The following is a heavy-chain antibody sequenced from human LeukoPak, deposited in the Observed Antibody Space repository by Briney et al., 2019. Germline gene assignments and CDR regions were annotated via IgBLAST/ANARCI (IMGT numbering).Heavy chain of an antibody. J-gene: IGHJ3*02. V-gene: IGHV4-39*07. Sequence: PSETLSLTCTVSGGSISSGNYYWGWIRQPPAKGLEWIGEINHSGSTNYNPSLKSRVTISVDTSKNQFSLKLSSVTAADTAVYYCASVFPFGYSSSLGAFDIWGQGTMVTVSS. CDR1: GGSISSGNYY. CDR2: INHSGST. D-gene: IGHD6-13*01. CDR3: ASVFPFGYSSSLGAFDI.